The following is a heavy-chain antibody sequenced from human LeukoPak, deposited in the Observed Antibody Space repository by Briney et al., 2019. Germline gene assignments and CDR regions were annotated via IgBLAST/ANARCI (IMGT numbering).Heavy chain of an antibody. D-gene: IGHD4-17*01. J-gene: IGHJ4*02. CDR1: GGSFSGYY. Sequence: PWETLSLTCAVYGGSFSGYYWSWIRQPPGKGLEWIGEINHSGSTNYNPSLKSRVTISVDTSKNQFSLKLSSVTAADTAVYYCSRGGVTTVPFDYWGQGTLVTVSS. CDR3: SRGGVTTVPFDY. CDR2: INHSGST. V-gene: IGHV4-34*01.